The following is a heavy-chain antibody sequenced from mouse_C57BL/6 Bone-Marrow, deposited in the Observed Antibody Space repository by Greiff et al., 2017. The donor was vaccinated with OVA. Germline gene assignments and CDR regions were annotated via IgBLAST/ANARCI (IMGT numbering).Heavy chain of an antibody. J-gene: IGHJ4*01. D-gene: IGHD6-1*01. Sequence: VKLMESGPGLVQPSQSLSITCTVSGFSLTSYGVHWVRQSPGKGLEWLGVIWSGGSTDYNAAFISRLSISKDNSKSQVFFKMNSLQADDTAIYYCARKSASDLDAMDYWGQGTSVTVSS. CDR1: GFSLTSYG. CDR2: IWSGGST. V-gene: IGHV2-2*01. CDR3: ARKSASDLDAMDY.